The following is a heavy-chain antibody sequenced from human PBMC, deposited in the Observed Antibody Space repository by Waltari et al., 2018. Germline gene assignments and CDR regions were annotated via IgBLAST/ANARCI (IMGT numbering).Heavy chain of an antibody. V-gene: IGHV1-8*03. CDR1: GYTFTSYD. Sequence: QVQLVQSGAEVKKPGASVKVSCKASGYTFTSYDINWVRQATGQGLGWMGWMTPNSGNTGYAQKFQGRVTITRNTSISTAYMELSSLRSEDTAVYYCAREGKQQLPLDYWGQGTLVTVSS. J-gene: IGHJ4*02. CDR3: AREGKQQLPLDY. D-gene: IGHD6-13*01. CDR2: MTPNSGNT.